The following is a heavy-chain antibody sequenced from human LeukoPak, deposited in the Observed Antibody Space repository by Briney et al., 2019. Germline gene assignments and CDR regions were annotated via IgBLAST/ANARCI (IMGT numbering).Heavy chain of an antibody. V-gene: IGHV3-48*01. CDR1: GFTFSSYS. J-gene: IGHJ4*02. D-gene: IGHD6-19*01. CDR3: ALFSEGVAGSLFDY. Sequence: GGSLRLSCAASGFTFSSYSMNWVRQAPGKGLEWVSYISSSSSTIYYADSVKGRFTISRDNSKNTLYLQMNSLRAEDTAVYYCALFSEGVAGSLFDYWGQGTLVTVSS. CDR2: ISSSSSTI.